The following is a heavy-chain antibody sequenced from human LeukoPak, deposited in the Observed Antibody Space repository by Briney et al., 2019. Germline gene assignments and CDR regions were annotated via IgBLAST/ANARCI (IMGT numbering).Heavy chain of an antibody. CDR1: GYTFSGHY. V-gene: IGHV1-2*02. CDR2: INPNSGGT. CDR3: ARDEGDDTTYNWFDP. Sequence: ASVKVSCKASGYTFSGHYMHWVRQAPGQGLEWMGWINPNSGGTNYAQKFQGRVTMTRDTSISTAYMELSRLRSDDTALYYCARDEGDDTTYNWFDPWGQGTLVTVSS. D-gene: IGHD3-16*01. J-gene: IGHJ5*02.